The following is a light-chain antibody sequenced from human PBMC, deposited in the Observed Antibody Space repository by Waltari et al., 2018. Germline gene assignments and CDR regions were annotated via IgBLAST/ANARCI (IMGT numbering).Light chain of an antibody. CDR1: RTVLYDSNNKNY. CDR3: HQYYNTPYS. CDR2: WAS. J-gene: IGKJ2*03. Sequence: DIVMTQSPDSLAVSLGERATINCKSSRTVLYDSNNKNYLAWYQQKPGQHPNLLIYWASTRKSGVPDRVSGSGSGTDFTLTISTRQAEDVAVYYCHQYYNTPYSYGQGTKLEIK. V-gene: IGKV4-1*01.